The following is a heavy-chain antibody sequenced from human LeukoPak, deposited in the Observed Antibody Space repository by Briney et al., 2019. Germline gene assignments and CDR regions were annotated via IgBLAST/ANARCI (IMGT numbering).Heavy chain of an antibody. Sequence: PSQTLSLTCTVSGGSISSGSYYWSWIRQPAGKGLEWIGRIYTGGSTNYNPSLKSRVTISVDTSKNQFSLKLSSVTAADTAVYYCARDLSYGSGSYTLDYWGQGTLVTVSS. CDR1: GGSISSGSYY. J-gene: IGHJ4*02. CDR2: IYTGGST. D-gene: IGHD3-10*01. CDR3: ARDLSYGSGSYTLDY. V-gene: IGHV4-61*02.